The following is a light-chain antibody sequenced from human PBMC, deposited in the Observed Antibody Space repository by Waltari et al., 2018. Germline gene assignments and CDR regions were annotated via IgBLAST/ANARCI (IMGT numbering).Light chain of an antibody. CDR3: CSYAGSSVSV. CDR2: DVN. J-gene: IGLJ3*02. V-gene: IGLV2-23*02. Sequence: QSALTQTATVSGSPGQSITISCTGSSSDVGNYNLVSWFQQHPGEAPKLIIYDVNKRPLGVSSRFSGSKSGNTASLTLSGLQAADEADYYCCSYAGSSVSVFGGGTKVTVL. CDR1: SSDVGNYNL.